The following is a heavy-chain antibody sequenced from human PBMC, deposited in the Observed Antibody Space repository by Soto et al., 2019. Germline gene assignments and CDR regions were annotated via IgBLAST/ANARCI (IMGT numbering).Heavy chain of an antibody. CDR1: GGSFSRYA. CDR2: IIPIFGTR. Sequence: QVQLVQSGAEVRKPGSSVKVSCKASGGSFSRYAITWVRQAPGQGLEWMGGIIPIFGTRNYAQKFQGRVTITADESTSTAYMELSSLRSEDTAVYYCASRAASGSGYFDSRGQGTLVTVSS. J-gene: IGHJ4*02. CDR3: ASRAASGSGYFDS. D-gene: IGHD2-15*01. V-gene: IGHV1-69*01.